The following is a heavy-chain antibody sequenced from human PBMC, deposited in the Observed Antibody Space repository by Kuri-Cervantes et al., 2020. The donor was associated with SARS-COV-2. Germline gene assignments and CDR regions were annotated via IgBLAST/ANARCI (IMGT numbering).Heavy chain of an antibody. V-gene: IGHV3-21*01. CDR2: ISSSSSYI. CDR3: ARAGVRELRFLDLVYVPDY. CDR1: EFTFSSYS. D-gene: IGHD3-3*01. Sequence: GGSLRLSCAASEFTFSSYSMNWVRRAPGKGLEWVSSISSSSSYIYYADSVKGRFTISRDNAKNSLYLQMNSLRAEDTAVYYCARAGVRELRFLDLVYVPDYWGQGTLVTVSS. J-gene: IGHJ4*02.